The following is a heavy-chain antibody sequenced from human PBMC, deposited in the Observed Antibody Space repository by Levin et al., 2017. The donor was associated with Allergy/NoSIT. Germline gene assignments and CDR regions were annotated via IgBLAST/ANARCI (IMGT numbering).Heavy chain of an antibody. V-gene: IGHV3-23*01. J-gene: IGHJ4*02. D-gene: IGHD2-2*01. CDR2: LSGNSGST. CDR1: GFTFSSYA. CDR3: AKSIVVVTAPGDYFDY. Sequence: GESLKISCAASGFTFSSYAMSWVRQAPGKGLEWVSGLSGNSGSTYYADSVRGRFTISRDNSKNTLYLQMNTLRAEDTAVYYCAKSIVVVTAPGDYFDYWGQGTLVTVSS.